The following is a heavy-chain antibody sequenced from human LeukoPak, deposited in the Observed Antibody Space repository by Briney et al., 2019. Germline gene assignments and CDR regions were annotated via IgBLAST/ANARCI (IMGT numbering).Heavy chain of an antibody. V-gene: IGHV2-5*02. Sequence: SGPTLVNPTQTLTLTCTFSGFSLSTGGVGVGWIRQPPGKALESLALTSLDGDKRYSPSLKSSLTITKDTSKNQVVLTMTNMDPVDTATYYCASHDYGDTCFDYWGQGTLVTVSS. CDR3: ASHDYGDTCFDY. CDR2: TSLDGDK. CDR1: GFSLSTGGVG. J-gene: IGHJ4*02. D-gene: IGHD4-17*01.